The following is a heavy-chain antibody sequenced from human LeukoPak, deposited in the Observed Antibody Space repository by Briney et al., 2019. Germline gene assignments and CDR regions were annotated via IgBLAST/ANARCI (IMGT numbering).Heavy chain of an antibody. CDR1: GGSFSGYY. Sequence: SETLSLTCAVDGGSFSGYYWSWIRQPPGKGLEWIGEINHSGSTNYNPSLKSRVTISVDTSKNQFSLKLSSVTAADTAVYYCAREWGMFYYDSTGYYYFDYWGQGTLVTVSS. D-gene: IGHD3-22*01. J-gene: IGHJ4*02. CDR3: AREWGMFYYDSTGYYYFDY. V-gene: IGHV4-34*01. CDR2: INHSGST.